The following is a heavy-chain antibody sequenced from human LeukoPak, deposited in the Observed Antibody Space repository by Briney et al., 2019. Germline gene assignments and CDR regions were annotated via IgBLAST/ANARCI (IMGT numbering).Heavy chain of an antibody. CDR3: TREAVTANGYFDY. CDR2: IKSKTDGGTT. J-gene: IGHJ4*02. D-gene: IGHD2-21*02. CDR1: GFTFSNAW. Sequence: GGSLRLSCAASGFTFSNAWMTWVRQAPGKGLEWVGRIKSKTDGGTTDYAAPVKGRFTISRDDSKNTLYLQMNSLKTEDTAVYYCTREAVTANGYFDYWGQGTLVTVSS. V-gene: IGHV3-15*01.